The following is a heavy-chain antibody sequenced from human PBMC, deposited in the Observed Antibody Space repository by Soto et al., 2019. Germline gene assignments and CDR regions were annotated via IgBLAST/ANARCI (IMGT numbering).Heavy chain of an antibody. J-gene: IGHJ4*02. V-gene: IGHV4-61*01. CDR1: GGSVSSGSYY. D-gene: IGHD2-21*02. CDR3: ARDSVTAPGDY. Sequence: QVQLQESGPGLVKPSETLSLTCTVSGGSVSSGSYYWSWIRQPPGKGLEWIGYIYYSGSTNYNPSLKSRVTISVDTSKNQFSLKLSSVTAADTVVYYCARDSVTAPGDYWGQGTLVTVSS. CDR2: IYYSGST.